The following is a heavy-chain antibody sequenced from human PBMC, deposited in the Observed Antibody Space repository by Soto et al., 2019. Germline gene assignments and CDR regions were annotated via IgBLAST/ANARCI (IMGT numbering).Heavy chain of an antibody. D-gene: IGHD3-3*01. CDR1: GGSISSGGYY. Sequence: QVQLQESGPGLVKPSQTLSLTCTVSGGSISSGGYYWSWIRQHPGKGLEWIGYIYYSGSTYYNPSLKSRVTISVDTSKNQFSLKLSSVTAADTAVYYCARVDSVGVVANWFDPWGQGTLVTVSS. J-gene: IGHJ5*02. V-gene: IGHV4-31*03. CDR3: ARVDSVGVVANWFDP. CDR2: IYYSGST.